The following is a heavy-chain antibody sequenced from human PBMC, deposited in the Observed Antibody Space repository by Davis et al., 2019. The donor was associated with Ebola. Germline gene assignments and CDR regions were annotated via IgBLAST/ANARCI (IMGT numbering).Heavy chain of an antibody. V-gene: IGHV3-7*03. J-gene: IGHJ6*04. D-gene: IGHD2-15*01. CDR1: GFTFDANW. CDR2: IKEDGREE. CDR3: ARSVRGKWSHLDV. Sequence: GESLKISCGVTGFTFDANWMSWVRQAPGKGLEWVANIKEDGREECYVDSVKGRFTISRDNAKNSLYLHMNSLRADDTAIYYCARSVRGKWSHLDVWGRGTTVTVSS.